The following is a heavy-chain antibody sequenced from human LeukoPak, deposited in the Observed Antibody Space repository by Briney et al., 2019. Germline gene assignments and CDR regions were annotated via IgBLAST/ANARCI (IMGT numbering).Heavy chain of an antibody. J-gene: IGHJ4*02. D-gene: IGHD5-18*01. Sequence: GGSLRLSCAASGFTFSSYWMSWVRQAPGKGLEWVANIKQDGTQKFYEDSVKGRFTISRDNAKNSLYLQMNSLRAEDTAVYYCARDRWGYSYGGDWGQGILVTVSS. CDR3: ARDRWGYSYGGD. CDR1: GFTFSSYW. V-gene: IGHV3-7*01. CDR2: IKQDGTQK.